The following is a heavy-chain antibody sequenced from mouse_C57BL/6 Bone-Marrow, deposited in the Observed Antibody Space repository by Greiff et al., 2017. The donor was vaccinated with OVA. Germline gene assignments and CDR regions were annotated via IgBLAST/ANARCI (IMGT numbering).Heavy chain of an antibody. CDR2: IYPRSGNT. Sequence: LQESGAELARPGASVKLSCKASGNTFTSYSISWVKQRTGQGLEWIGEIYPRSGNTYYNEKLKGKATLTADKSSSTAYMELRSLTSEDSAVYFCARENYYGSSLDYGGQGTTLTVSS. J-gene: IGHJ2*01. CDR1: GNTFTSYS. CDR3: ARENYYGSSLDY. D-gene: IGHD1-1*01. V-gene: IGHV1-81*01.